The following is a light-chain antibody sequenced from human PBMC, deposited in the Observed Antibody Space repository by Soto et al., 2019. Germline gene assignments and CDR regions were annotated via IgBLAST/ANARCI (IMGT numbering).Light chain of an antibody. V-gene: IGKV3-15*01. CDR2: GLS. CDR1: RSVSSSY. Sequence: IVMTQSPATLSVSPGERATLSCRASRSVSSSYLAWYQQKPGQAPRLLIYGLSIRAPGVPARFSVSGSGTEFTLTISSLQSEDFAVYFCQQYYDWPTFGQGTKVDIK. J-gene: IGKJ1*01. CDR3: QQYYDWPT.